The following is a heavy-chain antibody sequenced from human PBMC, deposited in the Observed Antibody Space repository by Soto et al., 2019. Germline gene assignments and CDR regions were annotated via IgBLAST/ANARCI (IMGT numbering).Heavy chain of an antibody. CDR1: GSTFRTYE. J-gene: IGHJ1*01. V-gene: IGHV1-18*01. Sequence: QLQLVQSGAEVEKPEGSVEVPCEDSGSTFRTYEISWARQAPGQGLERVGCITPANGNTKIAQKFQDKVTMTTDVSTRTAYMELRSLRFDYTAVYYCARGRGPGAMASSEYFLHWGQSTLVTVSS. CDR3: ARGRGPGAMASSEYFLH. CDR2: ITPANGNT. D-gene: IGHD6-19*01.